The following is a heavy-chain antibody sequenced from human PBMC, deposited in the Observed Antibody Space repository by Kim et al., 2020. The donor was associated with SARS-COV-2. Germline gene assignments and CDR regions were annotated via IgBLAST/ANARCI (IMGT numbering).Heavy chain of an antibody. CDR2: T. CDR3: ARVGNLDAFDI. J-gene: IGHJ3*02. Sequence: TNHNPSHKSRVTISVDKSKNQFSLKLSSVTAADTAVYYCARVGNLDAFDIWGQGTMVTVSS. V-gene: IGHV4-4*02. D-gene: IGHD4-4*01.